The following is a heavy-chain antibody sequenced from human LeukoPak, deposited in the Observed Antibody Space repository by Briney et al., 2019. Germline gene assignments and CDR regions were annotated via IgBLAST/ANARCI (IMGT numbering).Heavy chain of an antibody. CDR3: ARDRLHYGEYEKTFDY. Sequence: GGSLRLSCAASGFTFSSYSMNWARQAPGKGLEWVSHISYSSSTIYYADSVKGRFTISRDNAKNSLYLQMDSLRAEDTAVYYCARDRLHYGEYEKTFDYWGQGTLVTVSS. V-gene: IGHV3-48*01. CDR1: GFTFSSYS. J-gene: IGHJ4*02. CDR2: ISYSSSTI. D-gene: IGHD4-17*01.